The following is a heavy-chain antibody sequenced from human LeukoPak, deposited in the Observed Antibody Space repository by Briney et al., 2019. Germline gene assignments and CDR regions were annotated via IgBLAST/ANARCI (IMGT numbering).Heavy chain of an antibody. CDR2: IRYDASNK. Sequence: PGRSLRLSCAASRFIFSNYGMHWVRQAPGKGLEWVAFIRYDASNKYYADFAKGRFTISRDNSKNMLYLQMNSLRAEDTAVYNSAKDTTTFRYFDYWGQGTLVTVSS. V-gene: IGHV3-30*02. CDR1: RFIFSNYG. J-gene: IGHJ4*02. D-gene: IGHD3-16*01. CDR3: AKDTTTFRYFDY.